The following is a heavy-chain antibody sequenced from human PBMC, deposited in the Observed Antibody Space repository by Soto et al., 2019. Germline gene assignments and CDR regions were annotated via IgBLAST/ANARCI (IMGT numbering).Heavy chain of an antibody. D-gene: IGHD2-15*01. Sequence: GGSLRLSCAASGFTFGDYTMHWVRQAPGKGLEWVSLISWDGGSTYYADSVKGRFTISRDNSKNSQYLQLNRLRTEITALYYSAILGYYSVGSWSNYWGQGTLVTVSS. V-gene: IGHV3-43*01. J-gene: IGHJ4*02. CDR3: AILGYYSVGSWSNY. CDR2: ISWDGGST. CDR1: GFTFGDYT.